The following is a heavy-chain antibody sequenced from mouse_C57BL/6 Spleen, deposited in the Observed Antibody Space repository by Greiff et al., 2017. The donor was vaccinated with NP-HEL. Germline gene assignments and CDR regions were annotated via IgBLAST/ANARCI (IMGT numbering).Heavy chain of an antibody. D-gene: IGHD1-1*01. CDR3: ARSPYYYGSSLYYFDY. V-gene: IGHV1-26*01. J-gene: IGHJ2*01. CDR1: GYTFTDYY. Sequence: EVQLQQSGPELVKPGASVKISCKASGYTFTDYYMNWVKQSHGKSLEWIGDINPNNGGTSYNQKFMGKATLTVDKSSSTAYMELRSLTSEDSAVYYCARSPYYYGSSLYYFDYWGQGTTLTVSS. CDR2: INPNNGGT.